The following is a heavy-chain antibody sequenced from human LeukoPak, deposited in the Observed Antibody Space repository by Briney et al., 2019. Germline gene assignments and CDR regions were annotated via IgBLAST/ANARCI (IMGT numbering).Heavy chain of an antibody. V-gene: IGHV4-59*12. J-gene: IGHJ6*03. CDR2: MYYSGST. D-gene: IGHD6-13*01. CDR1: GRSISSYY. CDR3: ARGGAAAGTFYYYYMDV. Sequence: SETLSLTCTVSGRSISSYYWSWIRQPPGKGLEWIGYMYYSGSTNYNPSLKSRVTISVDTSKNQFSLKLSSVTAADTAVYYCARGGAAAGTFYYYYMDVWGKGTTVTISS.